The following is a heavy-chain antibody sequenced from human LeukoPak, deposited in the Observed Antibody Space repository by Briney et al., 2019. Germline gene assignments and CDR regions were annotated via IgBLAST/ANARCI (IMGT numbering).Heavy chain of an antibody. CDR3: AREIYSYDDHGDYEVDY. Sequence: SGPALVKPTQTLTLTCTFSGFSLSTSGMRVSWIRQPPGKALEWLARIDWDDDKFYSTSLKTRLTISKDTSKNQVVLTMTNMDPVDTATYYCAREIYSYDDHGDYEVDYWGQGTLVTVSS. CDR2: IDWDDDK. J-gene: IGHJ4*02. CDR1: GFSLSTSGMR. D-gene: IGHD4-17*01. V-gene: IGHV2-70*04.